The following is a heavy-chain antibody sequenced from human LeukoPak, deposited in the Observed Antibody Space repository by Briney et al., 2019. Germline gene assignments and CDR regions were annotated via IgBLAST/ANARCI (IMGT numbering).Heavy chain of an antibody. Sequence: PGGSLRLSCAASGFTFSSYSMNWVRQAPGKGLEWVSSISSSSSYIYYADSVKGRFTISRDNAKNSLYLQMNSLRAEDTAVYYCAKDQYSYGDPLYFDYWGQGTLVTVSS. V-gene: IGHV3-21*01. D-gene: IGHD5-18*01. CDR2: ISSSSSYI. J-gene: IGHJ4*02. CDR3: AKDQYSYGDPLYFDY. CDR1: GFTFSSYS.